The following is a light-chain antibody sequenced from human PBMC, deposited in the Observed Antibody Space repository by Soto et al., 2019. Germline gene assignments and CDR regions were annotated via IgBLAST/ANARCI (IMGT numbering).Light chain of an antibody. CDR3: QQANSFPLT. CDR2: AAS. CDR1: QDISSW. J-gene: IGKJ4*01. V-gene: IGKV1D-12*01. Sequence: DIQMTQSPSSVSVSVGDTVTISCRASQDISSWLAWYQQRPGKAPKLLIYAASSLQSGVPSRFSGSGSGTDFTLIISSLQPEDSANYYCQQANSFPLTFGGGTKVEIK.